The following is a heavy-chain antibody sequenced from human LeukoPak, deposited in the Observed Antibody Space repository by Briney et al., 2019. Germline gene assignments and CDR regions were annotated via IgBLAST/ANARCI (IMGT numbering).Heavy chain of an antibody. Sequence: GGSLRLSCAASGFTFSSYWMSWVRQAPGKGLEWVANIKQDGSEKYYVDSVKGRFTISRDNAKNSLYLQMNSLRAEDTAVYYCAREGAGIAARVFDYWGQGTLVTVSS. D-gene: IGHD6-6*01. CDR1: GFTFSSYW. J-gene: IGHJ4*02. CDR2: IKQDGSEK. V-gene: IGHV3-7*01. CDR3: AREGAGIAARVFDY.